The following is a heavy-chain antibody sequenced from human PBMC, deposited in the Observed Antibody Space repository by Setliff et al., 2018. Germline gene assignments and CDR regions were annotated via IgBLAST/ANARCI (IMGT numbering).Heavy chain of an antibody. CDR2: VLKRGDGYTS. V-gene: IGHV3-72*01. CDR1: GFTFSDYY. CDR3: AREVWNIYDNSWSGYSDH. Sequence: PGGSLRLSCAASGFTFSDYYMDWVRLAPGRGLAWVGRVLKRGDGYTSLSAASVKGRFTVSRDDSNNSLYLHMNSLRAEDTALYYCAREVWNIYDNSWSGYSDHWGQGTLVTVSS. J-gene: IGHJ4*02. D-gene: IGHD3-3*01.